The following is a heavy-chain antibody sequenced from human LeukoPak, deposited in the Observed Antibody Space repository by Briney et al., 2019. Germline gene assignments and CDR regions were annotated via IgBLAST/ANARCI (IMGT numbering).Heavy chain of an antibody. CDR3: ARDVDPSYNSENYYSFVFDH. D-gene: IGHD3-10*01. Sequence: PGGSLRLSCAASGFTFSSYAMHWVRQAPGKGLEYVSGISSNGGGTYYVNSVKGRFTISRDNSQSTLYLQMDSLRAEDRAVYYCARDVDPSYNSENYYSFVFDHWGQGALVTVSS. CDR2: ISSNGGGT. CDR1: GFTFSSYA. J-gene: IGHJ5*02. V-gene: IGHV3-64*01.